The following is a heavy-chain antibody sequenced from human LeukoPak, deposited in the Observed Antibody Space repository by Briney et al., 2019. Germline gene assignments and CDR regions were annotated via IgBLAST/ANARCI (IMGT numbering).Heavy chain of an antibody. Sequence: PSETLSLTCTVSGGSISSSSYYWGWIRQPPGKGLEWIGSIYYSGSTYYNSSLKSRVTISIDTSKNQVSLKLSSMTAADTAVYYCAKSGGYGLIDYWGQGTLVTVSS. CDR3: AKSGGYGLIDY. D-gene: IGHD1-26*01. CDR2: IYYSGST. V-gene: IGHV4-39*01. J-gene: IGHJ4*01. CDR1: GGSISSSSYY.